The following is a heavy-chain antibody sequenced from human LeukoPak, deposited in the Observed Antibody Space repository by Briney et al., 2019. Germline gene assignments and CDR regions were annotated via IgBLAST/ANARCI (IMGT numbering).Heavy chain of an antibody. CDR2: ISYDGSNK. Sequence: GGSLRLSCAASGFTFNSYGMHWVRQAPGKGLEWVAVISYDGSNKYYGESVKGRFTISRDNSKNTLYLQMNSLRAEDTAVYYCAKETTYYDSGPRYYFDYWGQGTLVTVSS. J-gene: IGHJ4*02. D-gene: IGHD3-10*01. CDR3: AKETTYYDSGPRYYFDY. V-gene: IGHV3-30*18. CDR1: GFTFNSYG.